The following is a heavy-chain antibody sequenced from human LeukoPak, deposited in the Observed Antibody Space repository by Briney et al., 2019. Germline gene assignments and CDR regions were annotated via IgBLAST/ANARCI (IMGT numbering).Heavy chain of an antibody. D-gene: IGHD3-10*01. Sequence: ASVKVSCRASGYAFTTIGFSWVRQAPGHGLEWMGWISGANGNTNYAPQFQGRVTMTIDTSTSTAFMELRSLRSDGTAVYSCATDHYNAFHFWGQGTMVIVCS. J-gene: IGHJ3*01. CDR1: GYAFTTIG. CDR3: ATDHYNAFHF. V-gene: IGHV1-18*04. CDR2: ISGANGNT.